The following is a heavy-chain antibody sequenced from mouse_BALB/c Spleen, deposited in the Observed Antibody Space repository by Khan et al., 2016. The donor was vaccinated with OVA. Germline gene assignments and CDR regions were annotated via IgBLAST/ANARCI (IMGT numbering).Heavy chain of an antibody. CDR1: GFTLTNYG. V-gene: IGHV9-3-1*01. Sequence: QIQLVQSGPELKKPGETVKISCKASGFTLTNYGMSWVKQAPGKGLKWMGWINTYTGEPTNADDFKGRFAFSLDTSASAAYLQIHNLKSEDTATYFCARKNFSCDRYCDVWGAGTTVTVSS. CDR3: ARKNFSCDRYCDV. D-gene: IGHD2-12*01. CDR2: INTYTGEP. J-gene: IGHJ1*01.